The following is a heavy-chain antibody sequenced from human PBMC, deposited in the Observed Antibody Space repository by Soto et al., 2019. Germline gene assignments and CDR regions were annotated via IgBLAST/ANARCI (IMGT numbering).Heavy chain of an antibody. Sequence: GGSLRLSCAASGFTFSSYAMSWVRQAPGKGLEWVSAISGSGGSTYYADSVKGRFTISRDNSKNTLYLQMNSLRAEDTAVYYCAKDPTHYYDSSGILYYFDYWGQGTLVTVSS. CDR2: ISGSGGST. D-gene: IGHD3-22*01. CDR3: AKDPTHYYDSSGILYYFDY. CDR1: GFTFSSYA. J-gene: IGHJ4*02. V-gene: IGHV3-23*01.